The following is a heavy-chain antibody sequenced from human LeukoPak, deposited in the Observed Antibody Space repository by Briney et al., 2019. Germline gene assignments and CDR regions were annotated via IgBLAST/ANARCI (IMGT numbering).Heavy chain of an antibody. CDR3: ARAEADRTFDY. V-gene: IGHV4-59*01. CDR1: GGSISTYY. J-gene: IGHJ4*02. D-gene: IGHD1-7*01. Sequence: SETLSLTCTVSGGSISTYYWAWIRQPPGKRLEWIGYMCCSGRTNYNPSLNSRVSVSVDRSKNQVSLRLTSLIAADTAVYYCARAEADRTFDYWGQGTLVTVSS. CDR2: MCCSGRT.